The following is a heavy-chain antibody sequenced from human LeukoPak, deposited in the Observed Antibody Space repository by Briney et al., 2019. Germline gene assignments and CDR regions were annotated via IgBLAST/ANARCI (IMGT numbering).Heavy chain of an antibody. CDR2: IYTSGST. CDR3: ARYRGASGYHFDY. CDR1: GESIRSYY. D-gene: IGHD5-12*01. Sequence: SETLSLTCTVSGESIRSYYWSWIRQPAGKGLEWIGRIYTSGSTNYNPSLESRVTMSVDTSKNQFSLKLSSVTGADTAVYYCARYRGASGYHFDYWGQGTLVTVSS. V-gene: IGHV4-4*07. J-gene: IGHJ4*02.